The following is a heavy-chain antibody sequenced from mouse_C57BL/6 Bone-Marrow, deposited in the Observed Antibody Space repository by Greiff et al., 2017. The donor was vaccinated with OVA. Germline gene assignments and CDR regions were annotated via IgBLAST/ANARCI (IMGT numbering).Heavy chain of an antibody. CDR3: SRGAYYAMDY. CDR2: IYPRSGNT. J-gene: IGHJ4*01. V-gene: IGHV1-81*01. Sequence: VKLVESGAELARPGASVKLSCKASGYTFTSYGISWVKQRTGQGLEWIGVIYPRSGNTYYNEKFKGKATLTADKSSSTAYMELRSLTSEDSAVYFCSRGAYYAMDYWGQGTSVTVSS. CDR1: GYTFTSYG.